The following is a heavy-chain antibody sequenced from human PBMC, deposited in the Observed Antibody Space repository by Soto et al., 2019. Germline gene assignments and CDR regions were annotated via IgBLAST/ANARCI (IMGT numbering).Heavy chain of an antibody. D-gene: IGHD6-13*01. CDR1: GGSFSGYY. Sequence: PSETLSLTCAVYGGSFSGYYWSWIRQPPGKGLEWIGEINHSGSTNYNPSLKSRVTISVDTSKNQFSLKLSSVTAADTAVYYCARGRGGKAAGTYYYYMDVWGKGTTVTVSS. V-gene: IGHV4-34*01. CDR2: INHSGST. J-gene: IGHJ6*03. CDR3: ARGRGGKAAGTYYYYMDV.